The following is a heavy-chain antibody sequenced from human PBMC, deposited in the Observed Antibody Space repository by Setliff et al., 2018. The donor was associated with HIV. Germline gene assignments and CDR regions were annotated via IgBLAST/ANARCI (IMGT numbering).Heavy chain of an antibody. J-gene: IGHJ4*02. D-gene: IGHD3-22*01. CDR3: AKGPTAPHYYDRPGNY. V-gene: IGHV3-74*01. CDR2: INSDGNTI. Sequence: GESLRLSCAASGFSFSSYWMYWVRQAPGKGLVWVSRINSDGNTISYADSVKGRFTISRDNSKNTLYLQMNSLRAEDTAVYYCAKGPTAPHYYDRPGNYWGQGTLVTVSS. CDR1: GFSFSSYW.